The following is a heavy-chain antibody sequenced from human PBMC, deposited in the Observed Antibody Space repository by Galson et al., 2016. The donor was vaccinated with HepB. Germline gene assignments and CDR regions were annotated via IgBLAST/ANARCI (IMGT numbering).Heavy chain of an antibody. CDR2: IRTRGYGAAT. V-gene: IGHV3-49*03. CDR1: GFTFGDYA. J-gene: IGHJ4*02. Sequence: SLRLSCAASGFTFGDYAMSWFRQAPGKGLEWVGFIRTRGYGAATEYAASVEGRFTISREDSKRIAYLQMNNLKTDDTAVYYCSRDRTYYNAGTIWGQGTLVTVSS. D-gene: IGHD3-10*01. CDR3: SRDRTYYNAGTI.